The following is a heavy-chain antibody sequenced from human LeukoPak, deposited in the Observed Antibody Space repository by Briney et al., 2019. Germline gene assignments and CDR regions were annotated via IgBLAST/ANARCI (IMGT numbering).Heavy chain of an antibody. CDR2: INPNSGGT. CDR1: GGTFSSYA. J-gene: IGHJ4*02. Sequence: ASVKVSCKASGGTFSSYAISWVRQAPGQGLEWMGWINPNSGGTNYAQKFQGRVTMTRDTSISTAYMELSRLRSDDTAVYYCARPLRFLEWLFPLDYWGQGTLVTVSS. V-gene: IGHV1-2*02. CDR3: ARPLRFLEWLFPLDY. D-gene: IGHD3-3*01.